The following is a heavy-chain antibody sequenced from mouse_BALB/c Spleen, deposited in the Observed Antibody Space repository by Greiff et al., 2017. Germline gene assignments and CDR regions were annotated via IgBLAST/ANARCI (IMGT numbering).Heavy chain of an antibody. CDR3: ARSGDYAPFEY. J-gene: IGHJ2*01. Sequence: QVQLKQSGPELVKPGASVRISCKASDYTFTSYYIHWVKQRPGQGLEWIGWIYPGNVNTKYNEKFKGKATLTADKSSSTAYMQLSSLTSEDSAVYFCARSGDYAPFEYWGQGTTLTVSS. CDR1: DYTFTSYY. V-gene: IGHV1S56*01. CDR2: IYPGNVNT. D-gene: IGHD2-4*01.